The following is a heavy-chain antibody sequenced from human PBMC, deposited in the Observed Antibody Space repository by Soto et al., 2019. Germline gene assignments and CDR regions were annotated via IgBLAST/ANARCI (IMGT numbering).Heavy chain of an antibody. D-gene: IGHD4-4*01. V-gene: IGHV4-59*01. CDR1: GDSMSSYY. Sequence: QVQLQESGPGLVKPSETLSLTCTVSGDSMSSYYWSWIRQPPGKGLEWIGYIYYSGSTTYNPSLRSRVTMSVDTSKNQFSLRLSSVTAADTAVYYCARAKSNYQTFDHWGQGSQVPVSS. CDR2: IYYSGST. J-gene: IGHJ4*02. CDR3: ARAKSNYQTFDH.